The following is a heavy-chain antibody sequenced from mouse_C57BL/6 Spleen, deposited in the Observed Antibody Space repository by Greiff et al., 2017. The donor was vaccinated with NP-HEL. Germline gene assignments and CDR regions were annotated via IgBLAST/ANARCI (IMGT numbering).Heavy chain of an antibody. D-gene: IGHD2-1*01. J-gene: IGHJ3*01. Sequence: VQLQQSGPELVKPGASVKIPCKASGYTFTNYNMDWVKQCPGKSLEWIGDINPNNGGTIYNQKFKGKATLTVDKSSSTAYREPRSLTSEDTAVYYCARVEVYSGSSWFAYWGQGTLVTVSA. CDR3: ARVEVYSGSSWFAY. CDR2: INPNNGGT. CDR1: GYTFTNYN. V-gene: IGHV1-18*01.